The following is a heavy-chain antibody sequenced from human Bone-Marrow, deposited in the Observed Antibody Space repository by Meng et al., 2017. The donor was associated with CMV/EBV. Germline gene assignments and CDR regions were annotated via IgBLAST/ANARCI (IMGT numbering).Heavy chain of an antibody. D-gene: IGHD2-2*02. V-gene: IGHV1-8*01. CDR3: ARDLMRYCSSTSCYTLVY. Sequence: ASVKVSCKASGYTFTSYDINWVRPATGQGLEWMGWMNPNSGNTGYAQKFQGRVTMTRNTSISTAYMELSSLRSEDTAVYYCARDLMRYCSSTSCYTLVYWGQGTLVTVSS. CDR2: MNPNSGNT. CDR1: GYTFTSYD. J-gene: IGHJ4*02.